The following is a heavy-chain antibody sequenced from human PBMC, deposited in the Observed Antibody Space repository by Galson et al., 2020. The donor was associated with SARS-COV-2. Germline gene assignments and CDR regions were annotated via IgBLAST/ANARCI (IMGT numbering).Heavy chain of an antibody. D-gene: IGHD6-19*01. CDR1: GGSFSGFY. CDR3: ATACGQDSSGCNWFDP. Sequence: PSETLSLTCAVYGGSFSGFYWNWIRQPPGKGLEWIGEINHSGSTNCNPSLKSRVTISVDTSKNQFSLKLSSVTAADTAVYYCATACGQDSSGCNWFDPWGQGTLVTVSS. CDR2: INHSGST. V-gene: IGHV4-34*01. J-gene: IGHJ5*02.